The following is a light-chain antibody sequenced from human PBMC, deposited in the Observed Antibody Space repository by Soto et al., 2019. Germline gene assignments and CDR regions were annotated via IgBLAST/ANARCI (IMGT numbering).Light chain of an antibody. J-gene: IGKJ1*01. CDR2: GTS. CDR1: QSIAGY. V-gene: IGKV1-39*01. CDR3: QQSHSTPRT. Sequence: DIQMTQSPSSLSASVGDRVTITCRASQSIAGYLNWYQQKPGEAPKLLIYGTSTLQSGVPSRFSGSGSGADYTLTISSLQPEDFATYSCQQSHSTPRTVGQGTKVDIK.